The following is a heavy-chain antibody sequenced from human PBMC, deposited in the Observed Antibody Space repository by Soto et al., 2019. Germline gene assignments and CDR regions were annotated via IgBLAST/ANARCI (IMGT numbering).Heavy chain of an antibody. CDR3: AGRRDFVTLLDP. V-gene: IGHV5-51*01. J-gene: IGHJ5*02. CDR2: TYPDNSQT. Sequence: GESLKISCKASGHNFGNYWIGWVRQISGKGLEWMGITYPDNSQTLYSPSFQGQLTISVDKSISTVYLQWSSLKASDTATYYCAGRRDFVTLLDPWGQGTPVTVSS. CDR1: GHNFGNYW.